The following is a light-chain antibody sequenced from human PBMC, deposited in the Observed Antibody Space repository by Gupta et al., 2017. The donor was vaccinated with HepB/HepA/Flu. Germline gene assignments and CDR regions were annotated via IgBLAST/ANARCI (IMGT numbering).Light chain of an antibody. CDR2: DVS. J-gene: IGLJ1*01. CDR1: SSDVGGYNY. CDR3: SSYTSGTTYV. Sequence: QSALTQPASVPGSPGQSITISCTGTSSDVGGYNYVSWYQQNPGKAPKLMIYDVSNRPSGVSNRFSGSKSGNTASLTISGLQAEDEADYYCSSYTSGTTYVFGTGTKVTVL. V-gene: IGLV2-14*01.